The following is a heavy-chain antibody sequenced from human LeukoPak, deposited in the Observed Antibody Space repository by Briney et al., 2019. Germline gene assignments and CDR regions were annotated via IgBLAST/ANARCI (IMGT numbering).Heavy chain of an antibody. V-gene: IGHV3-48*03. CDR1: GFTFSSYE. J-gene: IGHJ6*02. CDR3: ARKPGPGSRLLWFGEGKGRYYYYYGMDV. D-gene: IGHD3-10*01. CDR2: ISSSGSTL. Sequence: GGSLRLSCAASGFTFSSYEMDWVRQATGKGLEWVSYISSSGSTLYYAYSVKGRFTISRDNAKNSLYLQMNSLRAEDTAVYYCARKPGPGSRLLWFGEGKGRYYYYYGMDVWGQGTTVTVSS.